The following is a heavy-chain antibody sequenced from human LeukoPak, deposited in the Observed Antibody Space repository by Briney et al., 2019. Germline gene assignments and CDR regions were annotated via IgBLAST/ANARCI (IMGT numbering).Heavy chain of an antibody. CDR1: GFTFSSYA. Sequence: PGGSLRLSCAASGFTFSSYAMSWVRQAPGKGLEWVSAISDSGGNTYYADSVKGRFSISRDKSKNTLYLQLNSLRAEDTAVYYCARIGGSYVYDYWGQGTLVTVSS. V-gene: IGHV3-23*01. CDR2: ISDSGGNT. J-gene: IGHJ4*02. D-gene: IGHD1-26*01. CDR3: ARIGGSYVYDY.